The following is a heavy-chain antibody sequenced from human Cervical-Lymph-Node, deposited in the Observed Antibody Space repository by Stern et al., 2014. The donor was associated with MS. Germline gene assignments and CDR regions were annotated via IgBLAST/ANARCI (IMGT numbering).Heavy chain of an antibody. D-gene: IGHD2-2*01. V-gene: IGHV3-21*01. CDR3: ASSIVVVPAAENKGFDP. J-gene: IGHJ5*02. CDR1: GFNFSSFD. CDR2: ISSTSTDI. Sequence: EVQLVESGGGLVKPGGSLRVSCAASGFNFSSFDMNWVRQAPGKGLEWVSYISSTSTDIYYADSVKGRFTVSRDNAKNSLFLQMTSLRAEDTAVYYCASSIVVVPAAENKGFDPWGQGTLVTVS.